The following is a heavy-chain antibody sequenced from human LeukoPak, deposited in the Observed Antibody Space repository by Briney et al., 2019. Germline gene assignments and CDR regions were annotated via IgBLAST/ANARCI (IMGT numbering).Heavy chain of an antibody. CDR1: GGSISSSSYY. CDR3: ARHIGPGHYDTKPYYFDY. V-gene: IGHV4-39*07. J-gene: IGHJ4*02. D-gene: IGHD3-16*01. CDR2: IYYSGST. Sequence: PSETLSLTCTVSGGSISSSSYYWGWIRQPPGKGLEWIGSIYYSGSTYYNPSLKSRVTISVDTSKNQFSLKLSSVTAADTAVYYCARHIGPGHYDTKPYYFDYWGQGTLVTVSS.